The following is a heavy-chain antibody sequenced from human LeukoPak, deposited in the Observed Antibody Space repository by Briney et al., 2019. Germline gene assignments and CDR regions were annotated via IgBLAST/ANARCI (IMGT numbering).Heavy chain of an antibody. J-gene: IGHJ4*02. Sequence: PGGSLRLSCAASGFTFSTSSMIWVRQAPGKGLEWVSSISRSSDYIYYADSVKGRFTISRDDAKSSLYLQMNSLRAEDTAVYYCARDKTDYSDTSDYPDSWGQGALVTVSS. CDR2: ISRSSDYI. CDR3: ARDKTDYSDTSDYPDS. V-gene: IGHV3-21*01. CDR1: GFTFSTSS. D-gene: IGHD3-22*01.